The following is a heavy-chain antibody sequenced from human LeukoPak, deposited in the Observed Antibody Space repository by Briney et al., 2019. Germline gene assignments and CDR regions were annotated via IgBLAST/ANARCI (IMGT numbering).Heavy chain of an antibody. CDR2: ISYDGSNK. CDR1: GFTFSSYA. CDR3: ARGGGGSGYGWQIDY. Sequence: GGSLRLSCAASGFTFSSYAMHWVRQAPGKGLEWVAVISYDGSNKYYADSVKGRFTISRDNSKNTLYLQMNSLRAEDTAVYYCARGGGGSGYGWQIDYWGQGTLVTVSS. V-gene: IGHV3-30*04. J-gene: IGHJ4*02. D-gene: IGHD5-12*01.